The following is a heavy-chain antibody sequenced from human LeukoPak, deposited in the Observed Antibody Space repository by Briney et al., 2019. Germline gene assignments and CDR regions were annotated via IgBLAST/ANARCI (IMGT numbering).Heavy chain of an antibody. CDR3: VRDFAFGFCNTTTCRYPFDS. J-gene: IGHJ4*02. D-gene: IGHD3-16*01. CDR2: MSTSSTYI. Sequence: PGGSLRLSCAASGFNFRGYNMNWVRQAPGKGPEWVSSMSTSSTYIYYADSIKGRFTISRDDARSLLYLQMDSLRADDTAVYYCVRDFAFGFCNTTTCRYPFDSWGQGTLVTVSS. V-gene: IGHV3-21*06. CDR1: GFNFRGYN.